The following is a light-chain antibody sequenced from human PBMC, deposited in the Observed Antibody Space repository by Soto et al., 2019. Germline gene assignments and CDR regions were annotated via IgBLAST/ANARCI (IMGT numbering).Light chain of an antibody. J-gene: IGKJ4*01. Sequence: EILMTQSPATLSLSPGERATLSCRASQSISNYLTCYQQKPRQATRLLIYGASTRATAIPARFSGSGSGTEFTLTISILQSEDFAVYYCEQYNNWPHAFGGGTKVDIK. V-gene: IGKV3-15*01. CDR3: EQYNNWPHA. CDR2: GAS. CDR1: QSISNY.